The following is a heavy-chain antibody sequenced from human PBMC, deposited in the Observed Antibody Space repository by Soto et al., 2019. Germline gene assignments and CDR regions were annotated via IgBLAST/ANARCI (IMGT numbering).Heavy chain of an antibody. D-gene: IGHD2-2*01. Sequence: QVHLVQSGAEVKKPGASVKVSCKSSGYIFMNYAIHWVRQAPGQGFEWMGWIHAGDGKTKYPQSLQGRVTITRETSASTVYMELRGLTSEDSAVDCLARVPRCTSDIVEVAAVMYEEWFDPWGQGTLVTVSS. CDR1: GYIFMNYA. CDR2: IHAGDGKT. CDR3: ARVPRCTSDIVEVAAVMYEEWFDP. J-gene: IGHJ5*02. V-gene: IGHV1-3*01.